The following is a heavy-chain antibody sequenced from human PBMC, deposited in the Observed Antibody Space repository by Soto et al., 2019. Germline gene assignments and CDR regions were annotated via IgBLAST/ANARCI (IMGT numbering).Heavy chain of an antibody. D-gene: IGHD6-19*01. J-gene: IGHJ3*01. V-gene: IGHV3-23*01. CDR1: GFTFSSYA. CDR3: AKVPSNCWYGCAFDV. CDR2: ISGSGGTT. Sequence: EVQLLESVGGLVQPGGSLRLSCAASGFTFSSYAMSWVRQAPGEGLEWVSTISGSGGTTYYADSVKGRFTISRDNSKNTLYVQMNKLSAEATAVDYCAKVPSNCWYGCAFDVWGQGTMVTVSS.